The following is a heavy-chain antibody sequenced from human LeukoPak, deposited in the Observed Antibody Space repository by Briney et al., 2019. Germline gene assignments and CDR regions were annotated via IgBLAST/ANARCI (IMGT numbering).Heavy chain of an antibody. CDR2: INTNSGEP. J-gene: IGHJ4*02. CDR3: ANSGYYWGFDY. Sequence: ASVXXSXKXSXXMXXGXHLXXLRQAPGQGLEWMGWINTNSGEPHLTNRFQGWVTLTRDTSISTAYMELTRLTSDDTAVYYCANSGYYWGFDYWGQGTLVTVSS. V-gene: IGHV1-2*04. CDR1: XXMXXGXH. D-gene: IGHD5-12*01.